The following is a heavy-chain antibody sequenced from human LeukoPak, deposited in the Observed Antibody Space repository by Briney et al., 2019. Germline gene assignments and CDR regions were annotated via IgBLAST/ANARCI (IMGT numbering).Heavy chain of an antibody. J-gene: IGHJ4*02. CDR1: GGSISSSSYY. CDR3: ARLGHGDSLFMTFDY. D-gene: IGHD4-17*01. Sequence: SETLSLTCTVSGGSISSSSYYWGWIRQPPGKGLEWIGSIYYSGSTYYNPSLKSRVTISVDTSKNQFSLKLSSVTAADTAVYYCARLGHGDSLFMTFDYWGQGTLVTVSS. V-gene: IGHV4-39*01. CDR2: IYYSGST.